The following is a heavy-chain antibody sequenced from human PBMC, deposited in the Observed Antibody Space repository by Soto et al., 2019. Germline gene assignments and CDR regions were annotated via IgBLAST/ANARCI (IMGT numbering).Heavy chain of an antibody. CDR1: RFTFDAYA. Sequence: EVHLLESGGGLEQPGGSLRLSCAASRFTFDAYAMSWVRQAPGKGLEWVSTISGGGHSTYYADSVKGRFTISRDNSKKLLYLQMNSLRAEDTAIYYCAKDRTLIRGVSFEMWGQGTMVTVAS. D-gene: IGHD3-22*01. CDR2: ISGGGHST. CDR3: AKDRTLIRGVSFEM. V-gene: IGHV3-23*01. J-gene: IGHJ3*02.